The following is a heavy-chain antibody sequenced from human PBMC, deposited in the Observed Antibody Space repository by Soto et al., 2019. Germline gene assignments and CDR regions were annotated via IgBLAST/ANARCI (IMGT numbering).Heavy chain of an antibody. CDR3: ERHGMDYYDSSGYYYSPYYVDS. V-gene: IGHV4-39*01. J-gene: IGHJ4*02. CDR2: IYYSGST. Sequence: QLQLQESGPGLVKPSETLSLTCTVSGGSISSSSYYWGWIRQPPGKGLEWIGRIYYSGSTYYNPSLKSRVTLSADTSKHQFSLRLRSVTAAATAVYYCERHGMDYYDSSGYYYSPYYVDSGGQGTLVTVSS. CDR1: GGSISSSSYY. D-gene: IGHD3-22*01.